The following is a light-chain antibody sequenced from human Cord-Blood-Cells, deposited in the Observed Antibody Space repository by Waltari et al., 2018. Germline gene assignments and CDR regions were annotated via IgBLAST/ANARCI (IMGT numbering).Light chain of an antibody. V-gene: IGLV2-14*01. CDR2: AVS. Sequence: QSALTQPASVSGSPGQSITISCTGTSSDVGGYNYVSWYLQHPGKAPKLMIYAVSKRPSGVSNRFSGSKSGNTASLTISGLQAEDEADYYCSSYTSSSPFGTGTKVTVL. J-gene: IGLJ1*01. CDR3: SSYTSSSP. CDR1: SSDVGGYNY.